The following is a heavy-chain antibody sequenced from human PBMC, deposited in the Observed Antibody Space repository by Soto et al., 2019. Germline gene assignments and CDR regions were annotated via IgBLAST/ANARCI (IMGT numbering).Heavy chain of an antibody. CDR2: AYFGGSPTTPLPT. V-gene: IGHV4-59*08. CDR3: AREYTSAWHRWFDP. D-gene: IGHD6-25*01. J-gene: IGHJ5*02. CDR1: GGPISTHY. Sequence: PSETLSLTCTVSGGPISTHYWTWIRQPPGKGLEWIGYAYFGGSPTTPLPTKYNPSLKSRITISADTSKNQLSLKMSSVTASDTAVYYCAREYTSAWHRWFDPWGQGTLVTVSS.